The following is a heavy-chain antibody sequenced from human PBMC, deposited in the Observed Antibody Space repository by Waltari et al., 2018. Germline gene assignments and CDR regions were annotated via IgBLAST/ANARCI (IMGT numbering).Heavy chain of an antibody. CDR1: GGTFSSYA. J-gene: IGHJ5*02. V-gene: IGHV1-69*04. Sequence: QVQLVQTGAEVKKPGSSVKVSCKASGGTFSSYAISWVRQAPGQGLEWMGGIIPILCIANYAQKFQGRVTITADESTSTAYMELSSLRSEDTAVYYCARFGNYYYDSSGYYLWGQGTLVTVSS. CDR3: ARFGNYYYDSSGYYL. D-gene: IGHD3-22*01. CDR2: IIPILCIA.